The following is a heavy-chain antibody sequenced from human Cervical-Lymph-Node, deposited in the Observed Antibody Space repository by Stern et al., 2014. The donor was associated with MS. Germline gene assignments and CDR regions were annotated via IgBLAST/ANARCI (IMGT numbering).Heavy chain of an antibody. CDR3: AREFVVFGVVKAYNWFDP. CDR1: GFSLSNYA. CDR2: TSRDGSKN. D-gene: IGHD3-3*01. J-gene: IGHJ5*02. Sequence: VQLVESGGGVVQPGRSLRLSCAASGFSLSNYAIHWVRQAPGKGLEWVAVTSRDGSKNDHADSVKGRFTISRDNSKNTLYLQMNSLRAEDTAVYYCAREFVVFGVVKAYNWFDPWGQGTLVTVSS. V-gene: IGHV3-30*01.